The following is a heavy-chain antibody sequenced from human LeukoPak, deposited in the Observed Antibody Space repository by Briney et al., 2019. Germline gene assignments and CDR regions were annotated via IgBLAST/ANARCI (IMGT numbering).Heavy chain of an antibody. D-gene: IGHD3-3*01. CDR1: GFTFSDYY. CDR3: ARSVYDFWSGYLPRDYYYYMDV. J-gene: IGHJ6*03. CDR2: ISSSGSTI. V-gene: IGHV3-11*04. Sequence: GGSLRLSCAASGFTFSDYYMSWILQAPGKGLEWVSYISSSGSTIYYADSVKGRFTISRDNAKNSLYLQMNSLRAEDTAVYYCARSVYDFWSGYLPRDYYYYMDVWGKGTTVTVSS.